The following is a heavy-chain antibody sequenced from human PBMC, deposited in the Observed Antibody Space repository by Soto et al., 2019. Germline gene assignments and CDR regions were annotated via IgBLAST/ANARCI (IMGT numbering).Heavy chain of an antibody. CDR2: ISSSSRVI. J-gene: IGHJ6*03. Sequence: EVQLVESGGGLVQPGGSLRLSCATSGFILSDCAMNWVRQAPGKGLEWVSYISSSSRVIDYADSVKGRFTGSRDNARNSLYLQMNSLRAEDTAVYYCARDLSWGSNWYYYMDVWGKGTTVTVSS. D-gene: IGHD7-27*01. V-gene: IGHV3-48*01. CDR3: ARDLSWGSNWYYYMDV. CDR1: GFILSDCA.